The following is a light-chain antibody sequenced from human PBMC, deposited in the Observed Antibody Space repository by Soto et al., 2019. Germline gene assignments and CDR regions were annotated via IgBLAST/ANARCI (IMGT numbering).Light chain of an antibody. Sequence: DIQMTQSPSYLAAFVGDRVTSACRASQSISSYLNWYQQKPGKAPKLLIYAASSLQSGVPSRFSGSGSGTDFTLTISSLQPEDFATYYCQQSYSTPRTFGQGTKVDIK. CDR2: AAS. CDR3: QQSYSTPRT. J-gene: IGKJ1*01. V-gene: IGKV1-39*01. CDR1: QSISSY.